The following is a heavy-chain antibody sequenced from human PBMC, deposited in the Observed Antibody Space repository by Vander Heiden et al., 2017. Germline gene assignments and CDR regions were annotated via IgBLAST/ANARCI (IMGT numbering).Heavy chain of an antibody. CDR1: GFTFSSYR. CDR2: LNSDGSST. V-gene: IGHV3-74*01. Sequence: VQLVEPGGGLVQPGGSLRLSCAASGFTFSSYRFHWVRPAPGKLLVWVSRLNSDGSSTSYADSVKGRFTISRDNGNNTLYLQMNSLRAEDTAVYYCARDSPTNPYYYYGMDVWGQGTTVTVSS. J-gene: IGHJ6*02. CDR3: ARDSPTNPYYYYGMDV. D-gene: IGHD1-1*01.